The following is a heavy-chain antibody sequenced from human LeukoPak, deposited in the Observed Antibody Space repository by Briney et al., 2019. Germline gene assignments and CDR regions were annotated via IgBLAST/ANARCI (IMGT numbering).Heavy chain of an antibody. Sequence: SETLSLTCTVSGGSISSYYWSWIRQPAGKGLEWIGSIYYSGSTYYNPSLKSRVTISVDTSKNQFSLKLSSVTAADTAVYYCARSGIAAPTQFDYWGQGTLVTVSS. V-gene: IGHV4-59*05. CDR3: ARSGIAAPTQFDY. CDR1: GGSISSYY. J-gene: IGHJ4*02. D-gene: IGHD6-13*01. CDR2: IYYSGST.